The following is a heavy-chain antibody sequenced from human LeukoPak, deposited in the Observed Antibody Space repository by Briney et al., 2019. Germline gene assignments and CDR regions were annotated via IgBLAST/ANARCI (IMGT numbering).Heavy chain of an antibody. J-gene: IGHJ4*02. CDR3: AKSFSPNYGSGSYHFDY. CDR2: ISYDGSNK. D-gene: IGHD3-10*01. Sequence: GGSLRLSCAASGFTFSSYGMHWVRQAPGKGLEWVAVISYDGSNKYYADSVKGRFTISRDNSKNTLYLQMNSLRAEDTAVYYCAKSFSPNYGSGSYHFDYWGQGTLVTVSS. CDR1: GFTFSSYG. V-gene: IGHV3-30*18.